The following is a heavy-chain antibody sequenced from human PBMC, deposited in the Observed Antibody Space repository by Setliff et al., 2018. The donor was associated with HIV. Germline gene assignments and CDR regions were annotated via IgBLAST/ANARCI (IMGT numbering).Heavy chain of an antibody. J-gene: IGHJ4*02. V-gene: IGHV3-15*01. CDR2: IRNKKNGGTT. CDR3: TTDLGSGRFSWNNN. Sequence: PGGSLRLSCGASGFTFSDIEMNWVRQAPGKGLEWVARIRNKKNGGTTYYAAPVEGRFTISRDDSKNTLSLQMNSLKTEDTAIYYCTTDLGSGRFSWNNNWGQGTLVTVSS. CDR1: GFTFSDIE. D-gene: IGHD1-26*01.